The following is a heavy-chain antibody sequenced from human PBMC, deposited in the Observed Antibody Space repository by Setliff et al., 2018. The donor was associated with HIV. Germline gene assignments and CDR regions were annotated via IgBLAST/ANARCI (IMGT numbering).Heavy chain of an antibody. CDR2: IIPIFGTL. CDR3: ARGHSSGYTNSGSYGPFDI. D-gene: IGHD1-26*01. Sequence: ASVKVSCKASGDTFSSYAISGVRQAPGQGLEWMGGIIPIFGTLNYAQKFQGRVTITTDASTSTAYMELSSLRSEDTAVYYCARGHSSGYTNSGSYGPFDIWGQGTMVTVSS. J-gene: IGHJ3*02. CDR1: GDTFSSYA. V-gene: IGHV1-69*05.